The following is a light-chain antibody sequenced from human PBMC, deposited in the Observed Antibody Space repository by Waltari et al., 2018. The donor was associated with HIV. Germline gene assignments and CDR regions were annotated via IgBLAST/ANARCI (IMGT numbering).Light chain of an antibody. CDR2: LDV. CDR1: ESNIGDTG. J-gene: IGLJ2*01. Sequence: QSVLTQPPSVSDAPRQRVTISCSGAESNIGDTGVNCYQQIAGKPPKLRFYLDVIPPSGVSDRFSGSKSGTSASLAIRGLQSDDEADYYCAVWDDSVNGPVFGGGTKLTVL. CDR3: AVWDDSVNGPV. V-gene: IGLV1-36*01.